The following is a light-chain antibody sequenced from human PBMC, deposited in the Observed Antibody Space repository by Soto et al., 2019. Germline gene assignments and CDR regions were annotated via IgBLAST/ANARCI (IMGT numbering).Light chain of an antibody. CDR2: DAS. CDR3: QQYNSYRIT. CDR1: QSISSW. V-gene: IGKV1-5*01. J-gene: IGKJ3*01. Sequence: DIQMTQSPSTLSASVGDRVTITCRASQSISSWLAWYQQKPGKAPKLLIYDASSLESGVPSRFSGSGSGTEFTLTISRLQPDDFATYYCQQYNSYRITFGPGTKVDIK.